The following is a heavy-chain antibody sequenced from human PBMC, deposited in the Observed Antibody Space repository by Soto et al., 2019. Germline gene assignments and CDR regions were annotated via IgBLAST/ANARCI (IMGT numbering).Heavy chain of an antibody. D-gene: IGHD2-15*01. V-gene: IGHV1-3*01. J-gene: IGHJ4*02. Sequence: QVQLVQSGAEVKKPGASVKVSCKTSGYTYTEYPIHWVRQAPGQGLEWMGWINVGNGNAKYSQKFQGRVSMTRDTSASTVYMELSSLGSEDTAVYCCPCSSERGYWGQGTLVTVSS. CDR2: INVGNGNA. CDR3: PCSSERGY. CDR1: GYTYTEYP.